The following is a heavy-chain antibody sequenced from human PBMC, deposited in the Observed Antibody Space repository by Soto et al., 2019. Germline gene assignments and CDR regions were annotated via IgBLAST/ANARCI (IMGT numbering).Heavy chain of an antibody. V-gene: IGHV4-61*01. D-gene: IGHD4-17*01. J-gene: IGHJ4*02. CDR1: GGSVSSGSYY. CDR3: ARTTVTTLGDFDY. CDR2: IYYSGST. Sequence: SETLSLTCTVSGGSVSSGSYYWSWIRQPPGKGLEWIGYIYYSGSTNYNPSLKSRVTISVDTSKNQFSLKLSSVTAADTAVYYCARTTVTTLGDFDYWGKGTLVTVSS.